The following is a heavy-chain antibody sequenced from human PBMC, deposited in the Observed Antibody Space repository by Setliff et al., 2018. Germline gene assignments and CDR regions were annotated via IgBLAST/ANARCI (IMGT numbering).Heavy chain of an antibody. CDR1: GFNFRTYT. Sequence: PGESLRLSCAASGFNFRTYTMNWARQAPGKGLEWVSYMSSSSSYIYYADSVKGRFTISRDNAKNSLYLQMNSLRVEDTAVYYCARQYNDYYYYYMDVWGRGTTVTVSS. J-gene: IGHJ6*03. CDR3: ARQYNDYYYYYMDV. D-gene: IGHD1-1*01. V-gene: IGHV3-21*01. CDR2: MSSSSSYI.